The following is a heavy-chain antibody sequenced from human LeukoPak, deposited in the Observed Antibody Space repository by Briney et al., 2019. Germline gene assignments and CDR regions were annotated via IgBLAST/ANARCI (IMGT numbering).Heavy chain of an antibody. D-gene: IGHD3-16*01. V-gene: IGHV3-30-3*01. CDR3: ARESFGFDY. J-gene: IGHJ4*02. CDR1: GFTFSNYD. Sequence: GGSLRLSCAASGFTFSNYDMHWVRQAPGKGLEWVAFISSDGSNEYYGDSVKGRFTIYSDNLILYLQTNRLRTEDTAVYFCARESFGFDYWGQGTLVTVSS. CDR2: ISSDGSNE.